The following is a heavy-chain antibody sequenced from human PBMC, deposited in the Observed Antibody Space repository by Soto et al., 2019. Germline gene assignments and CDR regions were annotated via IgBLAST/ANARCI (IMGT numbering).Heavy chain of an antibody. CDR2: ISYDGSDK. D-gene: IGHD2-15*01. Sequence: QVQLVESGGGVVQPGRSLRLSCAASGFTFSPYTMHWVRQTPGKGLEWVAVISYDGSDKYYADSVRGRFTISRDNSKNTLYLQMNSLRAEDTAVYYCAKDREGCSGGSCYPYYFDYWGQGTLVTVSS. CDR1: GFTFSPYT. V-gene: IGHV3-30-3*01. CDR3: AKDREGCSGGSCYPYYFDY. J-gene: IGHJ4*02.